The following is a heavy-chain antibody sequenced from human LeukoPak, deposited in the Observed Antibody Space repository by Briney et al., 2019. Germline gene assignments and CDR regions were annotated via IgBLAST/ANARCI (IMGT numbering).Heavy chain of an antibody. J-gene: IGHJ4*02. D-gene: IGHD4-17*01. CDR2: ISGSGGST. CDR1: GFTFSSYA. V-gene: IGHV3-23*01. Sequence: GGSLRLSCAPSGFTFSSYAMNWVRQAPGKGLEWVSAISGSGGSTYYADSVKGRFTISRDNSKNTLYLQMNSLRAEDTAVYYCATVADYGDYFDYWGQGTLVTVSS. CDR3: ATVADYGDYFDY.